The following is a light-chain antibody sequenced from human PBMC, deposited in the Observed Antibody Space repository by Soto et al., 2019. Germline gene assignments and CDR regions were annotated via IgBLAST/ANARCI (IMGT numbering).Light chain of an antibody. CDR1: SREVGSHNF. V-gene: IGLV2-14*03. CDR2: DVS. J-gene: IGLJ1*01. Sequence: QSLLTRPSSLSGSPGQSITISCTGTSREVGSHNFAPWYQQHPGTAPTLMIFDVSNRPSGGSYCFSGSNACHPASLTISGPQGGQGPYYYCTAGPSRNGFAFGTGPKVTVL. CDR3: TAGPSRNGFA.